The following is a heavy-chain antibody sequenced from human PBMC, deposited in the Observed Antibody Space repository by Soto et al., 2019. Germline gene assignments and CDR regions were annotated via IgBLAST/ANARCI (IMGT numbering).Heavy chain of an antibody. J-gene: IGHJ3*02. CDR2: INPATGAA. Sequence: QLHLVHSGAVVKKPGASVTVSCSASGYPVTAYYMHWVRQAPGRGLEWMGGINPATGAAKYTQTFQGRVTVTRATSTSTVFMDLSGLTSEDTAVFYCARGGGVGVAGSAPFDMWGQGTLVTVSS. CDR3: ARGGGVGVAGSAPFDM. V-gene: IGHV1-2*02. D-gene: IGHD3-3*01. CDR1: GYPVTAYY.